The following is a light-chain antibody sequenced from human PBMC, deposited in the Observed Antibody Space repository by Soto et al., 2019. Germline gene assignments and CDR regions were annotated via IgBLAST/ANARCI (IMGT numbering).Light chain of an antibody. V-gene: IGLV1-40*01. CDR2: DNN. Sequence: QSVLTQPPSMSGAPGQRVTISCTGSSSNIGAGYDVHWYQQHPGTAPKLLIFDNNNRPSGVPDRFSGSKSDTSASLAITGLQAEGEAEYYCQSFDTSLSGFVVFGGGTKLTVL. CDR3: QSFDTSLSGFVV. CDR1: SSNIGAGYD. J-gene: IGLJ2*01.